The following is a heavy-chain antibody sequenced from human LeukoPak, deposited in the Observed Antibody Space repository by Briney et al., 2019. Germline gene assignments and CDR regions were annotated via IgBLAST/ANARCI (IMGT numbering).Heavy chain of an antibody. D-gene: IGHD3-10*01. CDR2: IYTSGST. V-gene: IGHV4-4*07. Sequence: SETLSLTCTVSGGSISSYYWSWIRQPAGKGLEWIGRIYTSGSTNYNPSLKSRVTMSVDTSKNQFSLKPSSVTAADTAVYYCARDLVWFGELDAFDIWGQGTMVTVSS. CDR3: ARDLVWFGELDAFDI. CDR1: GGSISSYY. J-gene: IGHJ3*02.